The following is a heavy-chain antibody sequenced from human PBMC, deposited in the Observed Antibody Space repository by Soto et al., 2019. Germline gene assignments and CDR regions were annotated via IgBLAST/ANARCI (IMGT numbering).Heavy chain of an antibody. J-gene: IGHJ4*02. V-gene: IGHV3-7*01. CDR3: ARAGYYGSGSYFRSSPLFFDY. D-gene: IGHD3-10*01. Sequence: GGSLRLSCAASGFTFSSYWMSWVRQAPGKGLEWVANIKQDGSEKYYVDSVKGRFTISRDNAKNSLYLQMNSLRAEDTAVYYCARAGYYGSGSYFRSSPLFFDYWGQGTLVTVSS. CDR1: GFTFSSYW. CDR2: IKQDGSEK.